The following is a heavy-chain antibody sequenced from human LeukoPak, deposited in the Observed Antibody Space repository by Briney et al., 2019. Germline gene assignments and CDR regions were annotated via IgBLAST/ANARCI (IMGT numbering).Heavy chain of an antibody. D-gene: IGHD1-26*01. CDR3: ARDDLVGARKY. CDR2: INPSGGST. J-gene: IGHJ4*02. V-gene: IGHV1-46*01. CDR1: GYTFTSYG. Sequence: ASVKVSCKASGYTFTSYGISWVRQAPGQGLEWMGIINPSGGSTSYAQKFQGRVTMTRDMSTSTVYMELSSLRSEDTAVYYCARDDLVGARKYWGQGTLVTVSS.